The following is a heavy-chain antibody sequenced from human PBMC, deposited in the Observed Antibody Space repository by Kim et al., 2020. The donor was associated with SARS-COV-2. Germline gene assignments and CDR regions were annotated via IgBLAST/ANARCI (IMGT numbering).Heavy chain of an antibody. J-gene: IGHJ4*02. Sequence: ASVKVSCKASGYTFTSYRISWVRQAPGQGLEWMGWISAYNGNTNYAQKLQGRVTMTTDTSTSTAYMELRSLRSDDTAVYYCARNSYYYDSSGYYGGDYWGQGTLVTVSS. CDR1: GYTFTSYR. D-gene: IGHD3-22*01. CDR3: ARNSYYYDSSGYYGGDY. CDR2: ISAYNGNT. V-gene: IGHV1-18*01.